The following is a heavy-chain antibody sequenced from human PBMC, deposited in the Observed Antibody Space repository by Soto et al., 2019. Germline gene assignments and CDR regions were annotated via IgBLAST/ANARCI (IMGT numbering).Heavy chain of an antibody. Sequence: GASVKVSCKASGYTFTGYYVHWVRQAPGQGLEWMGWISAYNGNTNYAQKLQGRVTMTTDTSTSTAYMELRSLRSDDTAVYYCARGLFTIFGVVILYNWFDPWGQGTLVTISS. CDR3: ARGLFTIFGVVILYNWFDP. CDR2: ISAYNGNT. D-gene: IGHD3-3*01. V-gene: IGHV1-18*04. J-gene: IGHJ5*02. CDR1: GYTFTGYY.